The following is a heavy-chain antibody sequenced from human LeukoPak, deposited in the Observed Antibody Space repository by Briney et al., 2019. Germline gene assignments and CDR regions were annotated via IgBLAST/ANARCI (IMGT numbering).Heavy chain of an antibody. D-gene: IGHD1-26*01. CDR1: GYTFTSYA. J-gene: IGHJ4*02. CDR3: ARAKVGANTLDY. V-gene: IGHV1-3*01. Sequence: ASVKVSCKASGYTFTSYAMHWVRQAPGQRLEWMGWINAGNGNTKYSQKLQGRVTITRDTSASTAYMELSSLRSEDTAVYYCARAKVGANTLDYWGQGTLVTVSS. CDR2: INAGNGNT.